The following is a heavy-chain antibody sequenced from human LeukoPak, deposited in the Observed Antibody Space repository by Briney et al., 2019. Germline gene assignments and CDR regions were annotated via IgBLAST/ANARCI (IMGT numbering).Heavy chain of an antibody. CDR1: GGSISSSNW. J-gene: IGHJ4*02. CDR3: ARGHQAPRRDYVWGSSRLDKKGTERASGYFDY. Sequence: PSETLSLTCAVSGGSISSSNWWSWVRQPPGKGLEWIGEINHSGSTNYNPSLKSRVTISVDTSKNQFSLKLSSVTAADTAVYYCARGHQAPRRDYVWGSSRLDKKGTERASGYFDYWGQGTLVTVSS. CDR2: INHSGST. D-gene: IGHD3-16*01. V-gene: IGHV4-4*02.